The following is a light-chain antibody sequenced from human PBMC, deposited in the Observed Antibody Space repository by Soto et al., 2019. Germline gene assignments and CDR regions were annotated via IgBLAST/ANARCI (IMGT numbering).Light chain of an antibody. CDR1: QSISSSY. Sequence: EIVLTQSPGTLSLSPGERATLSCRASQSISSSYLAWYQQKPGQAPRLLIYGAFSRATDIPDRFSGSASGTDFTLTISRLEPEDFAVYYCQQYGDSLYTFGQGIELEIK. J-gene: IGKJ2*01. CDR3: QQYGDSLYT. V-gene: IGKV3-20*01. CDR2: GAF.